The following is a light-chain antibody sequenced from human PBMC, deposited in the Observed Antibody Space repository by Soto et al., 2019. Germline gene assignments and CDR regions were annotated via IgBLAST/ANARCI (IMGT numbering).Light chain of an antibody. V-gene: IGLV2-14*01. CDR2: DVT. Sequence: QSALTQPASVSGSPGQSITISCTGTSSDVGGYNYVSSHQQHPGKAPKLMIYDVTNRPSGVSNRFSGSKSGNTASLTISGLQAEDEADYYYSSYTSSSTRVFGGGTKLTVL. CDR3: SSYTSSSTRV. J-gene: IGLJ2*01. CDR1: SSDVGGYNY.